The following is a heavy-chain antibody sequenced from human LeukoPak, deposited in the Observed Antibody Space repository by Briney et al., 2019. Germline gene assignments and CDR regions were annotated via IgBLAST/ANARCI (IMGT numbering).Heavy chain of an antibody. V-gene: IGHV3-7*01. Sequence: GGSLRLSCAASGFMFNNYWMSWVRQAPGKGLEWVANIKQDGSEIYYVESVKGRFTISRDNAKNSLCVQMNSLRAEDTAVYYCARARWVSGCYYFDYWGQGTLVTASS. D-gene: IGHD6-19*01. J-gene: IGHJ4*02. CDR1: GFMFNNYW. CDR2: IKQDGSEI. CDR3: ARARWVSGCYYFDY.